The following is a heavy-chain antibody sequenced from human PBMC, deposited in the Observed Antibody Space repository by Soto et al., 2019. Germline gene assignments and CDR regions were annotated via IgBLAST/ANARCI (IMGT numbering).Heavy chain of an antibody. Sequence: QVQLVQSGAEVKKPGASVKVSCKASVYTFTSYAMHWVRQAPGQRLEWMGWINAGNGNTKYSQKFQGRVTITRDTSARTAYMELSSLRSEDTAVYYCARGEYYDIHDYWGQGTLVTVSS. J-gene: IGHJ4*02. CDR2: INAGNGNT. CDR1: VYTFTSYA. D-gene: IGHD3-22*01. CDR3: ARGEYYDIHDY. V-gene: IGHV1-3*01.